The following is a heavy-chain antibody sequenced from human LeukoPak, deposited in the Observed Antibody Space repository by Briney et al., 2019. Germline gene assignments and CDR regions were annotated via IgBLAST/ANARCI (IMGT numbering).Heavy chain of an antibody. CDR2: ISGSGGST. D-gene: IGHD3-9*01. Sequence: GGSLRLSCAASGFSFSSYAMSWVRRAPGKGLEWVSAISGSGGSTYYADSVKGRFTISRDNSKNTLYLQMNSLRAEDTAVYYCAKDQGRYFDWLPPYFDYWGQGTLVTVSS. CDR3: AKDQGRYFDWLPPYFDY. J-gene: IGHJ4*02. CDR1: GFSFSSYA. V-gene: IGHV3-23*01.